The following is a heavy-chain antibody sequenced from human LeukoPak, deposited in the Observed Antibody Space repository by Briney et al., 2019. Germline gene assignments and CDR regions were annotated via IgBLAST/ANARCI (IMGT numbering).Heavy chain of an antibody. CDR1: GYTFTSYD. CDR3: ARDQEGFDY. J-gene: IGHJ4*02. V-gene: IGHV1-8*01. CDR2: INPNSGNT. Sequence: ASVKVSCKASGYTFTSYDINWVRQATGQGLEWMGWINPNSGNTGYAQRFQGRVTVTRDTSTSTVHMELSGLRSEDTAVYYCARDQEGFDYWGQGTLVTVSS.